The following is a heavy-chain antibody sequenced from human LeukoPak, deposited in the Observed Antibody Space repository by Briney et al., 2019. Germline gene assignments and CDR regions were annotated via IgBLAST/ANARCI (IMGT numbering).Heavy chain of an antibody. J-gene: IGHJ4*02. Sequence: GGSLRLSCAASGFTFSTYVMTWVRQAPGRGLEWVSAISGKGDNTYYADPVKGRFTISRDNSKNTLYLQVNSLRAEDTAVYFCAKTNRIDNPYYFDCWGQGTLVTVSS. D-gene: IGHD1-14*01. CDR2: ISGKGDNT. V-gene: IGHV3-23*01. CDR1: GFTFSTYV. CDR3: AKTNRIDNPYYFDC.